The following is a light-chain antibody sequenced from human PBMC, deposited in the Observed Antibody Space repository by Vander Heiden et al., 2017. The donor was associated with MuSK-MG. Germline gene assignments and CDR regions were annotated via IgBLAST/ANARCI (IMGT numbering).Light chain of an antibody. Sequence: PFTHSPHLLSASVGDSLPLTCRASQGISSYLAWYQQKPGKAPRLLIYAASTLQSGVPSRFSGSGSGTEFTLTISSLQPEDFATYYCQQLSSYPPNTFGQGTQLEIK. CDR3: QQLSSYPPNT. CDR1: QGISSY. J-gene: IGKJ5*01. CDR2: AAS. V-gene: IGKV1-9*01.